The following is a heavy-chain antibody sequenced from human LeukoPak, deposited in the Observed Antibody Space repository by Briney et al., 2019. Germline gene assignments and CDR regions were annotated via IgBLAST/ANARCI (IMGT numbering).Heavy chain of an antibody. CDR1: GYTFTSWE. Sequence: ASVKVSFKASGYTFTSWEINWVRQAAGQGLEWMGWMNPNSGNTGYAQKFQGRVTMTRNTSISTAYMELSSLRSEDTAVYYCARTLRQLGSWFDPWGQGTLVTVSS. J-gene: IGHJ5*02. D-gene: IGHD6-13*01. CDR3: ARTLRQLGSWFDP. V-gene: IGHV1-8*01. CDR2: MNPNSGNT.